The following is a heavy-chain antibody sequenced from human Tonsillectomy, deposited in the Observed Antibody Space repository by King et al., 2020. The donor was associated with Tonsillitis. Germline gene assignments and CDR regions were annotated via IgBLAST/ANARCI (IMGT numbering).Heavy chain of an antibody. V-gene: IGHV3-30*02. D-gene: IGHD1-1*01. CDR2: IRYDGSNK. J-gene: IGHJ4*02. CDR3: AKDRRITSTGTSGDY. CDR1: GFTFSAYG. Sequence: VQLVESGGGVVQPGGSLRLSCAASGFTFSAYGMHWFRQAPGKGLEWVAFIRYDGSNKYYGDSVKGRFTISRDSSKNRLYLQMNSLSVEDTAMYYCAKDRRITSTGTSGDYWGQGTLVTVSS.